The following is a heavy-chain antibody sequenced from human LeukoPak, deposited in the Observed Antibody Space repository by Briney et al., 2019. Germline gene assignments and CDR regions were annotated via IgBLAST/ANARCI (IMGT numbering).Heavy chain of an antibody. CDR1: GGSFSGYY. V-gene: IGHV4-34*01. CDR3: ARAIVVVPAANDAFDI. CDR2: INHSGST. Sequence: SETLSLTCAVYGGSFSGYYWSWIRQPPGKGLEWIGEINHSGSTNYNPSLKSRVTISVDTSKNQFSLKLSSVTAADTAVYYCARAIVVVPAANDAFDIWGQGTMVTVSS. D-gene: IGHD2-2*01. J-gene: IGHJ3*02.